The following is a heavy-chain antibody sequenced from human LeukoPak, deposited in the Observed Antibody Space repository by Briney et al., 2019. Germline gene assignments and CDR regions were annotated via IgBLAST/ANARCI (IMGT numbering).Heavy chain of an antibody. CDR2: IYYSGST. CDR3: ARGATGTELNY. CDR1: GGSISSYY. V-gene: IGHV4-59*01. D-gene: IGHD1-1*01. Sequence: SETLSLTCTVSGGSISSYYWSWIRQPPGKGLEWIGYIYYSGSTNYNPSLKSRVTISVEPSKNQFSLKLSSVTAADTAVYYCARGATGTELNYWGQGTLVTVSS. J-gene: IGHJ4*02.